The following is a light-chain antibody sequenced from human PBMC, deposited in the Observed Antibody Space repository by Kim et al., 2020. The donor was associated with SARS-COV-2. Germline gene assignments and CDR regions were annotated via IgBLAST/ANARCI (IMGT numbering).Light chain of an antibody. CDR1: QSINNF. J-gene: IGKJ4*01. V-gene: IGKV3-11*01. Sequence: LAPGESSTLSCRASQSINNFLAWYQHRPGQAPRLLIYDASSRAAYLPARFSGSGSGTDFTLTISSLEPEDFAVYYCQQRRNWPPTFGGGTKVDIK. CDR3: QQRRNWPPT. CDR2: DAS.